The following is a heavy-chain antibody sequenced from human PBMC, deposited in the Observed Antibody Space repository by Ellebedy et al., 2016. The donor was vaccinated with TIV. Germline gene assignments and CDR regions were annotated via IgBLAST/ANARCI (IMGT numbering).Heavy chain of an antibody. D-gene: IGHD1-1*01. J-gene: IGHJ4*02. CDR3: ARWNLPFDY. CDR2: IWYDGSKK. Sequence: GGSLRLXCAASGFTFSSYGMHWVRQAPGKGLEWVAVIWYDGSKKYYADSVKGRFTTFRDNSKNTLYLQMNSLRAEDTAVYYCARWNLPFDYWGQGTLVTVSS. CDR1: GFTFSSYG. V-gene: IGHV3-33*01.